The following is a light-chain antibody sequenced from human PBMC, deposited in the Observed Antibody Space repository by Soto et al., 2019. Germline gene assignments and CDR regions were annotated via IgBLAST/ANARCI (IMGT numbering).Light chain of an antibody. CDR2: DVN. CDR3: CSFTNMKTVV. CDR1: TSDVGGYNY. V-gene: IGLV2-14*03. J-gene: IGLJ1*01. Sequence: SAPPRPSSVSRSPGQSITISCTGTTSDVGGYNYVTWYQQYPGQAPKIIIYDVNRRPPGVSDRFSGSKSGNTASLTVSDLQAGDEADYFCCSFTNMKTVVFGRGTKVTVL.